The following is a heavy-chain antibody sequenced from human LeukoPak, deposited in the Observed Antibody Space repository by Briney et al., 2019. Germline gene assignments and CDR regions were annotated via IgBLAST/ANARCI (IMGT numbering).Heavy chain of an antibody. J-gene: IGHJ4*02. D-gene: IGHD3-22*01. CDR1: GFTFSSYA. CDR3: AKARYDSSGYYLDY. Sequence: GGSLRLSCAASGFTFSSYAMSWVRQAPGKGLEWVSAISGSGGSTYYADSVKGRFTISRDNSKNTLYLQMNSLRAEDTAVYYCAKARYDSSGYYLDYWGQRNLVTVSS. CDR2: ISGSGGST. V-gene: IGHV3-23*01.